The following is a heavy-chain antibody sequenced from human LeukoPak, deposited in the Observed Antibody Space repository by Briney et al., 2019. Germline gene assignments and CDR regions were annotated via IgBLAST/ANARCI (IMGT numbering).Heavy chain of an antibody. V-gene: IGHV3-23*01. CDR1: GFTFSNSD. CDR2: ISGSGGST. Sequence: GSLRLSCAASGFTFSNSDMNWVRQAPGKGLEWVSAISGSGGSTYYADSVKGRFTISRDNSKNTLYLQMNSLRAEDTAVYYCAKGLPGSTSCYSHWGQGTLVTVSS. CDR3: AKGLPGSTSCYSH. J-gene: IGHJ4*02. D-gene: IGHD2-2*01.